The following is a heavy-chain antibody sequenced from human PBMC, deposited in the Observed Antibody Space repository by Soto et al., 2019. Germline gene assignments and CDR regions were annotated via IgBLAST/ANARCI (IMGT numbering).Heavy chain of an antibody. J-gene: IGHJ4*02. Sequence: QVHLVQSGAEVKKPVASVKVSCKASGYTFTSYGITWLRQAPGQGLEWMGWISAHNGNTYYAQKLQGRVIVTRDTSTSTAYMELRSLISDDTAVYYCARGRYGDYWGQGALVTVSS. CDR1: GYTFTSYG. D-gene: IGHD1-1*01. CDR2: ISAHNGNT. V-gene: IGHV1-18*01. CDR3: ARGRYGDY.